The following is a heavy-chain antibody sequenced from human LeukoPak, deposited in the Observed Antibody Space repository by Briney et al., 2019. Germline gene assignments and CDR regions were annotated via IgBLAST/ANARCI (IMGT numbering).Heavy chain of an antibody. CDR2: INYSGST. J-gene: IGHJ4*02. Sequence: PSETLSLTCIVSDGSISSYYWSWIRHPPGKGLEWIGHINYSGSTNYNPSLKSRVTISVDTSKNQFSLKITSVTAADTAVYYCARDVARGLFDYWGQGTLVTVSS. CDR3: ARDVARGLFDY. D-gene: IGHD3-10*01. CDR1: DGSISSYY. V-gene: IGHV4-59*01.